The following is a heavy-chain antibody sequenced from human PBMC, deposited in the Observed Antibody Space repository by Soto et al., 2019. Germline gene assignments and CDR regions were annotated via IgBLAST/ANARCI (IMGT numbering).Heavy chain of an antibody. CDR2: IIPIVGIA. D-gene: IGHD5-12*01. CDR3: ATGVSSRYVFDY. J-gene: IGHJ4*02. Sequence: SVKVSCQASGGTYSSYTISWVRQAPGQGLEWMGRIIPIVGIANYAQKFQGRVTITADTSTHPAYMELSSLRSQDTAVYYCATGVSSRYVFDYWGQGTLVTVSS. V-gene: IGHV1-69*02. CDR1: GGTYSSYT.